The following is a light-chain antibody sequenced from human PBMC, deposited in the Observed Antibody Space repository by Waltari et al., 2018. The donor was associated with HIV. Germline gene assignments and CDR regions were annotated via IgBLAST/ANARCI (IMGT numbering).Light chain of an antibody. J-gene: IGLJ3*02. Sequence: QSALTQPPSVSGSPGQSVPISCTGASTGSRFYNRVSWYQQSPGSAPKLLIYEVTNRPSGVPDRFSGSKSGNTASLTISGLQAEDEGDYYCSSYATNTWVFGGGTKLTVL. CDR3: SSYATNTWV. CDR1: STGSRFYNR. CDR2: EVT. V-gene: IGLV2-18*02.